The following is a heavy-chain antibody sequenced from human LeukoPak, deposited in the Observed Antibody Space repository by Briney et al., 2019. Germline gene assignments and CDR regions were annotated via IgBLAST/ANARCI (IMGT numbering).Heavy chain of an antibody. Sequence: PGGSLRLSCAASGFTFSSYSMNWVRQAPGKGLEWVSSISSSTNYIYYADSVKGRFTISRDDAKDSLYLQMSSLRAEDTALYYCVRGPSFYYFAYWGQGTLVTVSS. V-gene: IGHV3-21*01. J-gene: IGHJ4*02. D-gene: IGHD3-3*01. CDR1: GFTFSSYS. CDR2: ISSSTNYI. CDR3: VRGPSFYYFAY.